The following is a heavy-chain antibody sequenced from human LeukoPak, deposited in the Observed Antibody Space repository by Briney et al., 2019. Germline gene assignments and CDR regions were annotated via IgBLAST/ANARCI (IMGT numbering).Heavy chain of an antibody. CDR3: ARDRAVAGTNVDAFDF. CDR1: GYTFSGYY. Sequence: GASVKVSCKVSGYTFSGYYIHWVRQAPGQGLEWMGWINPNSGGTNYAQKFRGRVTMTRDTSISTAYMELRRLRSDDTAVYYCARDRAVAGTNVDAFDFWGQGTMVTVSS. V-gene: IGHV1-2*02. J-gene: IGHJ3*01. D-gene: IGHD6-19*01. CDR2: INPNSGGT.